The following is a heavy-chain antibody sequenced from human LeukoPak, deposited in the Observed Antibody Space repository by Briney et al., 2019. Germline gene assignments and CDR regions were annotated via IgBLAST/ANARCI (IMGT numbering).Heavy chain of an antibody. V-gene: IGHV4-30-2*01. CDR1: GGSISSGGYS. CDR2: IYHSGST. Sequence: SQTLSLTCAVSGGSISSGGYSWSWIRQPPGKGLEWIGYIYHSGSTYYNPSLKSRVTISVDRSKHQFSLKLSSVTAADTAVYYCARGRDFDYWGQGTLVTVSS. CDR3: ARGRDFDY. J-gene: IGHJ4*02.